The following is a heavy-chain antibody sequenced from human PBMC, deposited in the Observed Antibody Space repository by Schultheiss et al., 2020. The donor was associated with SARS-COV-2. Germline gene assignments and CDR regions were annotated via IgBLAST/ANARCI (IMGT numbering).Heavy chain of an antibody. Sequence: SETLSLTCSVSGGSISSSSYYWGWIRQPPGKGLEWIGSIYYSGSTYYNPSLKSRVTISVDTSKNQFSLKLSSVTARDTAVYYCAGGEYAMGWYPHFDHWGQGALVTVSS. CDR3: AGGEYAMGWYPHFDH. D-gene: IGHD6-19*01. J-gene: IGHJ4*02. V-gene: IGHV4-39*01. CDR1: GGSISSSSYY. CDR2: IYYSGST.